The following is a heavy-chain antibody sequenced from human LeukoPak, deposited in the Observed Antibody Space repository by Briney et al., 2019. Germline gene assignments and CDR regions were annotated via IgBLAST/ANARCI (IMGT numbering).Heavy chain of an antibody. CDR1: GYSISSGYY. J-gene: IGHJ5*02. V-gene: IGHV4-38-2*02. CDR3: ASVRYYYDSSGYPYNWFDP. D-gene: IGHD3-22*01. Sequence: PSETLSLTCTVSGYSISSGYYWGWIRQPPGKGLEWTGSIYHSGSTYYNPSLKSRVTISVDTSKNQFSLKLSSVTAADTAVYYCASVRYYYDSSGYPYNWFDPWGQGTLVTVSS. CDR2: IYHSGST.